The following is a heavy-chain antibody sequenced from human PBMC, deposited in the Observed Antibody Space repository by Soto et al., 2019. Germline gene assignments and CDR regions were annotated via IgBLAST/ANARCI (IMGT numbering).Heavy chain of an antibody. J-gene: IGHJ4*02. Sequence: GGSLRLSCAASGFTFSSYAMCWVRQAPGKGLEWVSANSGSGSSTYYADSVKGRFTISSDNSKNTLYLQMNSLRAEVTAVYYCAKETGHLYYFDYWGQGTLVTVSS. CDR1: GFTFSSYA. D-gene: IGHD1-1*01. CDR2: NSGSGSST. CDR3: AKETGHLYYFDY. V-gene: IGHV3-23*01.